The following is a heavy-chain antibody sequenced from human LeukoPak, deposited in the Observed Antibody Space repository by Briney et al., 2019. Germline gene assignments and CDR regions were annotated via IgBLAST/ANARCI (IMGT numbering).Heavy chain of an antibody. Sequence: SETLSLTCTVSGGSISSYYWGWIRQPPGKGLEWIGTIYYSGSTYYNPSLTSRVTISVDTSKNQFSLKLSSVTAADTAVYYCARQQSISVRSGSYDYWGQGTLVTVSS. J-gene: IGHJ4*02. D-gene: IGHD3-10*01. CDR1: GGSISSYY. CDR3: ARQQSISVRSGSYDY. V-gene: IGHV4-39*01. CDR2: IYYSGST.